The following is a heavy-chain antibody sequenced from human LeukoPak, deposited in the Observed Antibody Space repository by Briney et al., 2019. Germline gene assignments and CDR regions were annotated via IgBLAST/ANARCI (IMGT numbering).Heavy chain of an antibody. V-gene: IGHV1-18*01. CDR3: ARAGWYELPRYAFDI. CDR2: ISAYNGHT. CDR1: GYTFTNYG. Sequence: GASVKVSCKASGYTFTNYGISWVRQAPGQGLEWMGWISAYNGHTKYAQKVQGRVTMTRDTSTSTAYMELRSLRSDDTAVYYCARAGWYELPRYAFDIWGQGTMVTVSS. D-gene: IGHD6-19*01. J-gene: IGHJ3*02.